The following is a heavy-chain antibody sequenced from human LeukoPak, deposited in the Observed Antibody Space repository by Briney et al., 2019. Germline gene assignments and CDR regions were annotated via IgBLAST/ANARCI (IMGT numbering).Heavy chain of an antibody. CDR3: AREYQNYYESSGYFDY. V-gene: IGHV4-39*07. Sequence: SETLSLTCTVSGGSISSSSFYWGWIRQPPGKGLEWIGSIYYSGSTYYNTSLESRVTISEDTPKNQFSLKLSSLTAADTAVYYCAREYQNYYESSGYFDYWGQGILVTVSS. CDR2: IYYSGST. J-gene: IGHJ4*02. D-gene: IGHD3-22*01. CDR1: GGSISSSSFY.